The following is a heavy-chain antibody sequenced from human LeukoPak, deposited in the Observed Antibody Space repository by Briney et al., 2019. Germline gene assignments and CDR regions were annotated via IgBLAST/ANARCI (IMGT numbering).Heavy chain of an antibody. V-gene: IGHV1-69*05. D-gene: IGHD6-13*01. J-gene: IGHJ5*02. CDR2: IIPIFGTA. CDR1: GGTFSSYA. Sequence: SVKVSCKASGGTFSSYAISWVRQAPGQGLEWMGGIIPIFGTANYAQKFQGRVTIPTDESTSTAYMELSSLRSEDTAVYYCARDTIDSSSWFNWFDPWGQGTLVTVSS. CDR3: ARDTIDSSSWFNWFDP.